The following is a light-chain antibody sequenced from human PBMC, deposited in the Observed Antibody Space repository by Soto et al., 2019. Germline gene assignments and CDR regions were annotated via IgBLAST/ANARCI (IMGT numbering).Light chain of an antibody. Sequence: QSVLTQPPSVSGAPGQRVTIPCTGSSSNIGAGYDVHWYQQVPGTAPKLLIYGNNNRPSGVPDRFSGSKSGTSASLAITGLQXADXADYYCQSYDSSLRASVFGGGTKLTVL. CDR1: SSNIGAGYD. J-gene: IGLJ2*01. CDR2: GNN. V-gene: IGLV1-40*01. CDR3: QSYDSSLRASV.